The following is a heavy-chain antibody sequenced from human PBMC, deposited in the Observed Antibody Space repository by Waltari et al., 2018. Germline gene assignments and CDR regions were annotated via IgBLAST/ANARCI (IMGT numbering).Heavy chain of an antibody. Sequence: EVQLVESGGGLIQPGGSLRLSCAASGLPVGYNFMVWARQAPGKGLGLVSLIYSGGSTYYAGSVKGRFTISRDYSENTLYLQMNSLRGEDTAVYYCARDRHCSSSGCSGLWGQGTLVTVSS. J-gene: IGHJ4*02. V-gene: IGHV3-53*01. D-gene: IGHD2-2*01. CDR1: GLPVGYNF. CDR3: ARDRHCSSSGCSGL. CDR2: IYSGGST.